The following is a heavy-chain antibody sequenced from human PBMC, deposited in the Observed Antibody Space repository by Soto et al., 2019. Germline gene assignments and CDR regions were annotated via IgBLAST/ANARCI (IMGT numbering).Heavy chain of an antibody. J-gene: IGHJ5*01. CDR1: GYTFTSYG. Sequence: QVQLVQSGAEVKKPGASVKVSCKASGYTFTSYGISWVRQAPGQGLEWMGWISAYNGNTNYAQKLQGRVTMTTDTTTSTAYMELRSMRSDDTAVYYCARGTADIAARPGKTGNWFDSWGQGTLVTVSS. CDR2: ISAYNGNT. D-gene: IGHD6-6*01. V-gene: IGHV1-18*04. CDR3: ARGTADIAARPGKTGNWFDS.